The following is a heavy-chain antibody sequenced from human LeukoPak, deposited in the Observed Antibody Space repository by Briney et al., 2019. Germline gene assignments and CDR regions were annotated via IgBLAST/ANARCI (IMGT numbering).Heavy chain of an antibody. Sequence: ASVKVSCKASGYTFTSYDINWVRQATGQGLEWMGWMNPNSGNTGYAQKFQGRVTMTRNTSISTAYMELSSLRSEDTAVYYCARAEEDGGATSFDLWGRGTLVTVSS. V-gene: IGHV1-8*01. D-gene: IGHD1-26*01. CDR1: GYTFTSYD. CDR2: MNPNSGNT. J-gene: IGHJ2*01. CDR3: ARAEEDGGATSFDL.